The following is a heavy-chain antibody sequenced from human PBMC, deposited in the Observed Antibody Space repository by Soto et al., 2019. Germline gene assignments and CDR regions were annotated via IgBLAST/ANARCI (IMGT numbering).Heavy chain of an antibody. J-gene: IGHJ4*02. CDR2: IWYDENKK. Sequence: GGSLRLSCAASGFTFSSYGMHWVRQAPGKGLEWVAVIWYDENKKYYADSVKGRFTISRDNSKNTLYLQMNSLRAEDTAMYYWGRDKWLPSAMPDDWGQGTLVTVSS. V-gene: IGHV3-33*01. CDR1: GFTFSSYG. CDR3: GRDKWLPSAMPDD. D-gene: IGHD2-2*01.